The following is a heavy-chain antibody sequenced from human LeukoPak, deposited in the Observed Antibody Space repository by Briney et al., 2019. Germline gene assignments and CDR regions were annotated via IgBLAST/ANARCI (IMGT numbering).Heavy chain of an antibody. J-gene: IGHJ4*02. D-gene: IGHD3-22*01. CDR2: IKQDGSEK. CDR3: AKEGPYYYDSSGYFGVSSDY. Sequence: PGGSLRLSCAASGFTFSSYWMSWVRQAPGKGLEWVANIKQDGSEKYYVDSVKGRFTISRDNAKNSLYLQMNSLRAEDTAVYYCAKEGPYYYDSSGYFGVSSDYWGQGTLVTVSS. V-gene: IGHV3-7*01. CDR1: GFTFSSYW.